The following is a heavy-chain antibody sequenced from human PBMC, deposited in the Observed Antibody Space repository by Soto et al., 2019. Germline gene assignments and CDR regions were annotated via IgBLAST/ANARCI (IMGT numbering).Heavy chain of an antibody. Sequence: SGPTLVKPTQTLTLTCTFSGFSLSTSGVGVGWIRQPPGKALEWLALIYGDDDKRYSPSLKSRLTVTKDNSKNQVVLTMTNMDPVDTATYFCAHRSGKGGWFGPWGQGTLVTVSS. V-gene: IGHV2-5*02. CDR1: GFSLSTSGVG. CDR3: AHRSGKGGWFGP. D-gene: IGHD3-10*01. CDR2: IYGDDDK. J-gene: IGHJ5*02.